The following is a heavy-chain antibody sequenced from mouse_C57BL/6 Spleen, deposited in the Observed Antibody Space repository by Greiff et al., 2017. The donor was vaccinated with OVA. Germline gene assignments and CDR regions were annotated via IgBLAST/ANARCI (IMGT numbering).Heavy chain of an antibody. CDR2: IYPGDGDT. Sequence: VQLVESGPELVKPGASVKISCKASGYAFSSSWMNWVKQRPGKGLEWIGRIYPGDGDTNYNGKFKGKATLTADKSSSTAYMQLSSLTSEDSAVYFCARNDYDYVFDYWGQGTTLTVSS. CDR3: ARNDYDYVFDY. J-gene: IGHJ2*01. V-gene: IGHV1-82*01. D-gene: IGHD2-4*01. CDR1: GYAFSSSW.